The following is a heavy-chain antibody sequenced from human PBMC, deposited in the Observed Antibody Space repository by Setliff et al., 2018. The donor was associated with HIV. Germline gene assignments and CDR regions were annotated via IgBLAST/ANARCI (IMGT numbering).Heavy chain of an antibody. V-gene: IGHV4-4*07. J-gene: IGHJ6*02. CDR2: IYFSGST. D-gene: IGHD2-21*01. CDR3: ARDWAAPYSYGMDV. Sequence: LSLTCAVYGGSFSGYYWNWIRQPAGKTLEWIGRIYFSGSTNYNPSLKSRVTISIDTSKNQLSLKLSSVTAADTAVYYCARDWAAPYSYGMDVWGQGTTVTVSS. CDR1: GGSFSGYY.